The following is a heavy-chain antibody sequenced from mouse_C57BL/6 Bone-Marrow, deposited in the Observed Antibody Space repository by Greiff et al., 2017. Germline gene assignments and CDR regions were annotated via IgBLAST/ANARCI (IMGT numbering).Heavy chain of an antibody. Sequence: EVQLVESGGGLVQPGGSLSLSCAASGFTFTDYYMSWVRKPPGKALEWLGFFRNNANGYTTEYSASVKGRFTISRDKSQSILYLQMNALRAEDSATYYCARYYYGSSYWYCDVWGTGTTGTVSS. CDR1: GFTFTDYY. CDR3: ARYYYGSSYWYCDV. D-gene: IGHD1-1*01. CDR2: FRNNANGYTT. J-gene: IGHJ1*03. V-gene: IGHV7-3*01.